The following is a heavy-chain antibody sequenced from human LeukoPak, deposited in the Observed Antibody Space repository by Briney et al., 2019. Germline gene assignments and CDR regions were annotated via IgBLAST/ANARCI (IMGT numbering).Heavy chain of an antibody. D-gene: IGHD3-22*01. V-gene: IGHV4-4*02. CDR1: GGSISSSNW. CDR3: ARDNYYYDSSGNNWFDP. CDR2: IYHSGST. Sequence: PSETLSLTCAVSGGSISSSNWWSWVRRPPGKGPEWIGEIYHSGSTNYNPSLKSRVTILVDKSKNHFSLKLSSVTAADTAVYYCARDNYYYDSSGNNWFDPWGQGTLVTVSS. J-gene: IGHJ5*02.